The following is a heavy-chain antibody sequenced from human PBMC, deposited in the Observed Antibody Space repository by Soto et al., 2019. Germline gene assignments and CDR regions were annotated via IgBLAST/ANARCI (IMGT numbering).Heavy chain of an antibody. CDR1: GFSLTTGGVA. Sequence: SGPTLVNPTQTLTLTCSFSGFSLTTGGVAVGWIRQPPGKALEWLARIYWNDDKRYSPSLKNRLTVTKDTSKNQMVLTLTNMNPVDTATYYCAHKLRYLDGMDVWGQGTTVTVSS. J-gene: IGHJ6*02. D-gene: IGHD3-9*01. V-gene: IGHV2-5*01. CDR2: IYWNDDK. CDR3: AHKLRYLDGMDV.